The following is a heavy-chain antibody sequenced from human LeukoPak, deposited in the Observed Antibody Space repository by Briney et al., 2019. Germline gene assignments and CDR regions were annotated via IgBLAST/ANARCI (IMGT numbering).Heavy chain of an antibody. CDR2: IKQDGSEK. J-gene: IGHJ4*02. V-gene: IGHV3-7*01. Sequence: PGGSLRLSCAASGFTFSSYWMSWVRQVPGKGLEWVANIKQDGSEKYYVDSVKGRFTISRDNAKNSLYLQMNSLRAEDTAVYYCAREGYDFWSGYLWTDYWGQGTLVTVSS. CDR3: AREGYDFWSGYLWTDY. D-gene: IGHD3-3*01. CDR1: GFTFSSYW.